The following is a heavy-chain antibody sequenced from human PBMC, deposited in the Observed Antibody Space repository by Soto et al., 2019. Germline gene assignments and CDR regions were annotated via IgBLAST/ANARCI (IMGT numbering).Heavy chain of an antibody. J-gene: IGHJ4*02. D-gene: IGHD2-21*02. CDR1: GFTFSSYA. CDR3: ARDFGNIVVVTGSDY. Sequence: QVQLVESGGGVVQPGRSLRLSCAASGFTFSSYAMHWVRQAPGKGLEWVAVISYDGSNKYYADSVKGRFTISRDNSKNTLYLQMNSLRAEDTAVYYCARDFGNIVVVTGSDYWGQGTLVTVSS. CDR2: ISYDGSNK. V-gene: IGHV3-30-3*01.